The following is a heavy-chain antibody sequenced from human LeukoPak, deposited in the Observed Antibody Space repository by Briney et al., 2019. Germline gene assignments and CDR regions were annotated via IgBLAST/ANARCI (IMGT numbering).Heavy chain of an antibody. CDR1: AFTFSTYW. J-gene: IGHJ4*02. Sequence: PGTSLRLSCAASAFTFSTYWMNWVRQAPGKGLEWVANIKQDGSENYYVDSVKGRFTISRDNAKNSLFLQMNSLRVEDTAGYYCASGDGWIMTIWGQGTLVSVSS. CDR2: IKQDGSEN. D-gene: IGHD3-16*01. CDR3: ASGDGWIMTI. V-gene: IGHV3-7*05.